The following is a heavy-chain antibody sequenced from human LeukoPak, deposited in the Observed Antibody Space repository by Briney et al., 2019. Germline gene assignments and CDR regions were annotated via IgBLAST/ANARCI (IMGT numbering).Heavy chain of an antibody. CDR3: ARGKPVTGTPDYYSYGMDV. D-gene: IGHD1-20*01. V-gene: IGHV3-11*01. J-gene: IGHJ6*02. CDR2: IYSSSNSI. Sequence: GGSLRLSCAAYGFTFSDHYASWIRQAPGKGLEWISYIYSSSNSIYYEDSVKGRFTISRDNAKNSVYLQMNSLRAEDTAVYYCARGKPVTGTPDYYSYGMDVWGQGTMVTVSS. CDR1: GFTFSDHY.